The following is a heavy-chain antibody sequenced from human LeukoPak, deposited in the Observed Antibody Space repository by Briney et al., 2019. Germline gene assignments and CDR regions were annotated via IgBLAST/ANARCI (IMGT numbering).Heavy chain of an antibody. J-gene: IGHJ4*02. CDR3: ARVMDILAGLYYFDY. Sequence: ASVKVSCKASGYTFTSYAMNWVRQAPGQGLEWMGWINTNTGNPTYAQGFTGRFVFSLDTSVSTAYPQISSLKAEDTAVYYCARVMDILAGLYYFDYWGQGTLVTVSS. CDR1: GYTFTSYA. CDR2: INTNTGNP. D-gene: IGHD3-9*01. V-gene: IGHV7-4-1*02.